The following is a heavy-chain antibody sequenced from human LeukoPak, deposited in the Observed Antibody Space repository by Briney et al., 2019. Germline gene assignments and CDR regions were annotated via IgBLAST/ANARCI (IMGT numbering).Heavy chain of an antibody. CDR2: INHSGST. CDR1: GGSFSGYY. CDR3: ARDPPYYAFDI. D-gene: IGHD1-26*01. J-gene: IGHJ3*02. V-gene: IGHV4-34*01. Sequence: SETLSLTCAVYGGSFSGYYWSWIRQPPGKGLEWIGEINHSGSTNYNPSLKSRVTISVDTSKNQFSLKLSSMTAADTAVYYCARDPPYYAFDIWGQGTMVTVSS.